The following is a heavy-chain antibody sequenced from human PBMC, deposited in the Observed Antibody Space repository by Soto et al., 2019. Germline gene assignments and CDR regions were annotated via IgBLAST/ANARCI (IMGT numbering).Heavy chain of an antibody. CDR3: ARDSRAFNYMDV. Sequence: PSETLSLTCTVSGGSISSYYWSWIRQPPGKGLEWIAYVSYSGSTNYNPSLKSRVTTSVDTSKNQFSLKLSSVTAEDTAVYFCARDSRAFNYMDVWGKGTTVTVSS. CDR1: GGSISSYY. V-gene: IGHV4-59*01. CDR2: VSYSGST. J-gene: IGHJ6*03. D-gene: IGHD3-10*01.